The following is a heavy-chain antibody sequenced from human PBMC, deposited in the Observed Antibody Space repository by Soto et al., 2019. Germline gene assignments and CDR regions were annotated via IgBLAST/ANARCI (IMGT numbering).Heavy chain of an antibody. CDR1: GDTIRSDY. V-gene: IGHV4-59*01. D-gene: IGHD1-26*01. Sequence: SENLSLTSTISGDTIRSDYWNWIRQPPGNRLPWVGLIYYSGSTNYNPSLQSRVTISVDTSKNQFSLKLSSVTAADTAVYYCARGGGSYYYYYGMDVWGQGTTVT. J-gene: IGHJ6*02. CDR3: ARGGGSYYYYYGMDV. CDR2: IYYSGST.